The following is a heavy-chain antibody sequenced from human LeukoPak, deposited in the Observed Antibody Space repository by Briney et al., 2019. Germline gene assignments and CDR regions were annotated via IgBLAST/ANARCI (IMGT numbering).Heavy chain of an antibody. V-gene: IGHV1-69*13. D-gene: IGHD2-2*01. CDR2: IIPIFGTA. Sequence: GASVKVSCKASGYTFTSYAMNWVRQAPGQGLEWMGGIIPIFGTANYAQKFQGRVTITADESTSTAYMELSSLRSEDTAVYYCASIRMVYCSSTSCYEDYYYYMDVWGKGTTVTISS. J-gene: IGHJ6*03. CDR1: GYTFTSYA. CDR3: ASIRMVYCSSTSCYEDYYYYMDV.